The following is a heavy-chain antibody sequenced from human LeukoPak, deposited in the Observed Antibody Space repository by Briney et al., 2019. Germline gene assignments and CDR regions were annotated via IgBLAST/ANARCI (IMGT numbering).Heavy chain of an antibody. V-gene: IGHV3-21*01. CDR1: GFTFSSYS. D-gene: IGHD6-19*01. Sequence: PGGSLRLSCAASGFTFSSYSMNWVRQAPGKGLEWVSSISSSSSYIYYADSVKGRFTISRDNAKNSLYLQMNSLRAEDTAVYYCARVLPVGSSGWYLVFDYWGQGTLVTVSS. J-gene: IGHJ4*02. CDR2: ISSSSSYI. CDR3: ARVLPVGSSGWYLVFDY.